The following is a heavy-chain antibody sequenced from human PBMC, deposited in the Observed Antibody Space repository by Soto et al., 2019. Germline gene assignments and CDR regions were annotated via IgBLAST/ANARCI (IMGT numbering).Heavy chain of an antibody. CDR3: ARGSGYYYWDDY. CDR2: INAGNGNT. J-gene: IGHJ4*02. CDR1: GYTYTSYA. V-gene: IGHV1-3*01. D-gene: IGHD3-22*01. Sequence: PSLKASCKASGYTYTSYAMHWVRQAPGQRLEWMGWINAGNGNTKYSQKFQGGVTITRDTSASTAYMELSSLRSEDTAVYYCARGSGYYYWDDYWGQGTLGTVSS.